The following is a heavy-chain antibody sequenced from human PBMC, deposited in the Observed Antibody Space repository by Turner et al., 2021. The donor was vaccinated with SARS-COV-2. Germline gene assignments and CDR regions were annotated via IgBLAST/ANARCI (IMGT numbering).Heavy chain of an antibody. CDR1: GFTFSSYG. CDR3: AKGMGSYCSGGSCYPSTFDY. V-gene: IGHV3-30*18. Sequence: QVQLVESGGGVVQPGRSLRLSCAASGFTFSSYGMHWVRQAPGKGLEWVAVISYDGSNKYYADSVKGRFTISRDNSKNTLYLQMNSLRAEDTAVYYCAKGMGSYCSGGSCYPSTFDYWGQGTLVTVS. CDR2: ISYDGSNK. J-gene: IGHJ4*02. D-gene: IGHD2-15*01.